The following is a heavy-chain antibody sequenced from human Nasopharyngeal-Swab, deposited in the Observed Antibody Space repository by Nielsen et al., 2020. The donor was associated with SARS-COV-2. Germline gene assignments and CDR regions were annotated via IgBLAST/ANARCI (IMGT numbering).Heavy chain of an antibody. CDR2: ISANTGGT. D-gene: IGHD3-16*01. J-gene: IGHJ6*02. CDR1: GYTFTDYW. Sequence: ASVKVSCKASGYTFTDYWMHWVRQAPGQGLEGMGRISANTGGTDYAQIFQGRVTMTRDTSITTVYMELGRLRSDDTAVYYCARGGDAWGVEGLYALDVWGQGTTVTVSS. V-gene: IGHV1-2*06. CDR3: ARGGDAWGVEGLYALDV.